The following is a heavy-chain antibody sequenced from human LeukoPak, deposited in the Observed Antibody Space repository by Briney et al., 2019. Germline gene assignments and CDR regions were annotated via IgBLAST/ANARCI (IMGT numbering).Heavy chain of an antibody. V-gene: IGHV4-39*07. J-gene: IGHJ4*02. D-gene: IGHD3-10*01. CDR3: ARDSHLATYYYGSGSYRPAEYFDY. CDR2: IYYSGST. Sequence: SETLSLTCTVSGGSISSSSYYWGWIRQPPGKGLEWIGSIYYSGSTYYNPSLKSRVTISVDTSKNQFSLKLSSVTAADTAVYYCARDSHLATYYYGSGSYRPAEYFDYWGQGTLVTVSS. CDR1: GGSISSSSYY.